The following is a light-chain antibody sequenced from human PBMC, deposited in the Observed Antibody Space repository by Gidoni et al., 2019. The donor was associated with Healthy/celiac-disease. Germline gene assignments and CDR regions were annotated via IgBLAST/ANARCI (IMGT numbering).Light chain of an antibody. Sequence: DIQMTQSPSTLSASVGDRVTKTCRASQSISSWLAWYQQKPGKAPKLLIYKASSIESGVPSRFSGSGSGTEFTLTISSLQPDDFATYYCQQYNSTPWTFGQXTKVEIK. J-gene: IGKJ1*01. V-gene: IGKV1-5*03. CDR2: KAS. CDR1: QSISSW. CDR3: QQYNSTPWT.